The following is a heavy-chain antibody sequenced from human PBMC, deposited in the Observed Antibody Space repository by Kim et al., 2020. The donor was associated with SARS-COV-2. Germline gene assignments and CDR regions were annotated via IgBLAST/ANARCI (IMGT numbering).Heavy chain of an antibody. Sequence: SETLSLTCTVSGGSISSYYWSWIRQPAGKGLEWIGRIYTSGSTNYNPSLKSRVTMSVDTSKNQFSLKLSSVTAADTAVYYCARDLWTIAVAGFYYYYGMEVWGQGTTVTVSS. CDR3: ARDLWTIAVAGFYYYYGMEV. J-gene: IGHJ6*02. D-gene: IGHD6-19*01. CDR1: GGSISSYY. V-gene: IGHV4-4*07. CDR2: IYTSGST.